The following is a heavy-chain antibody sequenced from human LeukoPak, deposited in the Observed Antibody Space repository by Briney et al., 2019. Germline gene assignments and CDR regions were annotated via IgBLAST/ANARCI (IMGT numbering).Heavy chain of an antibody. D-gene: IGHD6-13*01. CDR2: IYPDDSNT. J-gene: IGHJ5*02. V-gene: IGHV5-51*01. CDR3: ARHPIAAGGAYNWFDP. Sequence: GESLQISCKGSGYRFTSHWIGWVRQMPGKGLEWMGIIYPDDSNTRYSPSFQGQVTISADKSINTAYLQWISLKASDTAIYYCARHPIAAGGAYNWFDPWGQGTLVTVSS. CDR1: GYRFTSHW.